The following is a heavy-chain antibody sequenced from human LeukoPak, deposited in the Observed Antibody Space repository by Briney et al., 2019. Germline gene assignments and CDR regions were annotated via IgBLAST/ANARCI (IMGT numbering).Heavy chain of an antibody. J-gene: IGHJ3*02. D-gene: IGHD3-10*01. Sequence: ASETLSLTCTVSGYSISNDYYWGWIRQPPGKGLEWIGYIYYSGSTNYNPSLKSRVTISVDTSKNQFSLKLSSVTAADTAVYYCARDYGSGDLDAFDIWGQGTMVTVSS. CDR3: ARDYGSGDLDAFDI. CDR2: IYYSGST. CDR1: GYSISNDYY. V-gene: IGHV4-61*01.